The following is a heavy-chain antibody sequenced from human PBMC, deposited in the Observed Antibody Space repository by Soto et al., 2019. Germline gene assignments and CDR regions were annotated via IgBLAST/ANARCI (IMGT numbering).Heavy chain of an antibody. V-gene: IGHV4-59*01. D-gene: IGHD3-9*01. Sequence: SETLSLTCTVSGGSISSYYWSWIRQPPGKGLEWIGYIYYSGSTNYNPSLKSRVTISVDTSKNQFSLKLSSVTAADTAVYYCARDQVYYDILTGYYDYGMDVWGQGTTVTGS. CDR2: IYYSGST. CDR1: GGSISSYY. J-gene: IGHJ6*02. CDR3: ARDQVYYDILTGYYDYGMDV.